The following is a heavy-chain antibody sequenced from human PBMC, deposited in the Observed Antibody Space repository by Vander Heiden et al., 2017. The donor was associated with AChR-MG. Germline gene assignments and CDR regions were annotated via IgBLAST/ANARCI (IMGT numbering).Heavy chain of an antibody. J-gene: IGHJ4*02. CDR3: ARGGRYYDSSGYSLDY. D-gene: IGHD3-22*01. CDR2: IIPIFGTA. V-gene: IGHV1-69*01. Sequence: QVQLVQSGAEVKKPGSSVQVSCKASGGTFSSYAISWVRQAPGQGLEWMGGIIPIFGTANYAQKFQGRVTITADESTSTAYMELSSLRSEDTAVYYGARGGRYYDSSGYSLDYWGQGTLVTVSS. CDR1: GGTFSSYA.